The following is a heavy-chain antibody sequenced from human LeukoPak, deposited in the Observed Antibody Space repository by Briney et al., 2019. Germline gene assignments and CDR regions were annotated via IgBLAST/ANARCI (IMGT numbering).Heavy chain of an antibody. CDR3: ARRGNGGRSFDY. CDR2: IYVDGRT. CDR1: GFTVSTTY. V-gene: IGHV3-53*01. Sequence: GGSLRLSCAASGFTVSTTYMSWVRQAPGKGLEWVSLIYVDGRTYYADSVKGRFTISRDNSKNTLYLQVNSLRAEDTAVYYCARRGNGGRSFDYWGQGTLVTVSS. D-gene: IGHD4-23*01. J-gene: IGHJ4*02.